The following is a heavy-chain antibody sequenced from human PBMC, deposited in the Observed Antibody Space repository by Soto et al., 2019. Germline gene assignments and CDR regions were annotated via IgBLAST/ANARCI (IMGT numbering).Heavy chain of an antibody. D-gene: IGHD3-10*01. CDR1: GFTFSSYA. CDR3: ARVIGSGSYYPSPFDY. CDR2: ISYDGSNK. V-gene: IGHV3-30-3*01. J-gene: IGHJ4*02. Sequence: GGSLRLSCAASGFTFSSYAMHWVRQAPGKGLEWVAVISYDGSNKYYADSVKGRFTTSRDNSKNTLYLQMNSLRAEDTAVYYCARVIGSGSYYPSPFDYWGQGTLVTVSS.